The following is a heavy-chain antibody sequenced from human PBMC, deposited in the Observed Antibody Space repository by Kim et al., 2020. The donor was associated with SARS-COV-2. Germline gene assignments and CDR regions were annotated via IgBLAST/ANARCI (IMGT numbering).Heavy chain of an antibody. CDR2: ISGSGGST. CDR1: GFTFSSYA. V-gene: IGHV3-23*01. CDR3: AKDGGITIFGVVITYYFDS. D-gene: IGHD3-3*01. J-gene: IGHJ4*02. Sequence: GGSLRLSCAASGFTFSSYAMSWVRQAPGKGLEWVAAISGSGGSTYYADSVKGRFTISRDNSKNTLYLQMNSLRAEDTAVYYCAKDGGITIFGVVITYYFDSWGQGTRVPVSS.